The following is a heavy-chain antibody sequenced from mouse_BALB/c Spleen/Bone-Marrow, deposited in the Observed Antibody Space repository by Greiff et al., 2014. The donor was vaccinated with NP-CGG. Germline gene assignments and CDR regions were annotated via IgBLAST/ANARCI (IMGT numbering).Heavy chain of an antibody. Sequence: EVQLQQSGPELVKPGASVKVSCKASGYAFTNYNMNWVKQSHGKSLEWIGYIDPYSGGTNYNQKFRGKATLTVDKSSSTAYMHLNSLTSEDSAVYYCSRGVLAYFDDWGQGTTLTVAS. J-gene: IGHJ2*01. CDR2: IDPYSGGT. D-gene: IGHD2-14*01. CDR3: SRGVLAYFDD. CDR1: GYAFTNYN. V-gene: IGHV1S135*01.